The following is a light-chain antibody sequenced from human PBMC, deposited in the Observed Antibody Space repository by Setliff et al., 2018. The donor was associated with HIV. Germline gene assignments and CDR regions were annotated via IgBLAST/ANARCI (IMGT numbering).Light chain of an antibody. CDR3: SASRPSRTLVV. CDR2: QAT. V-gene: IGLV2-14*02. CDR1: SSDVGRYNL. Sequence: QSVLTQPASVSGSPGQSITISCTGTSSDVGRYNLVSWYQQHPGKAPKLMIYQATKRPSGVSNRFSGSKSGNTASLTISGLQAEDEADYYCSASRPSRTLVVFGTGTKVTVL. J-gene: IGLJ1*01.